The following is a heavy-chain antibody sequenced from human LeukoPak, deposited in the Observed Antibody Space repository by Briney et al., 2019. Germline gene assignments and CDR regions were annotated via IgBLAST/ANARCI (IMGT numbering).Heavy chain of an antibody. Sequence: SGGSLRLSCATSGFPFSDFSMSWVRQAPGKGLGWISTTNSGGTSTYYAESVKGRFTISRDNSKNTLYLQMSSLRVEDTAVYYCAKQSYARSLGEGGPGTLVSVSS. D-gene: IGHD2-8*01. V-gene: IGHV3-23*01. CDR3: AKQSYARSLGE. CDR2: TNSGGTST. J-gene: IGHJ4*02. CDR1: GFPFSDFS.